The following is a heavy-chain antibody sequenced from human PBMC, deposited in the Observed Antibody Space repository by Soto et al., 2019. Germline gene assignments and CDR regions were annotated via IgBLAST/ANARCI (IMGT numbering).Heavy chain of an antibody. D-gene: IGHD5-12*01. J-gene: IGHJ3*02. CDR2: ISWDGGGT. Sequence: PGGSLRLSCAASGFTFDVYTMHWVRQTPGKGLEWVSLISWDGGGTYYADSVKGRFNISRDNSKNSLYLQMNSLRIEDTALYYCAKDLASGYGPNAFDIWGQGTMVTVSS. CDR3: AKDLASGYGPNAFDI. V-gene: IGHV3-43*01. CDR1: GFTFDVYT.